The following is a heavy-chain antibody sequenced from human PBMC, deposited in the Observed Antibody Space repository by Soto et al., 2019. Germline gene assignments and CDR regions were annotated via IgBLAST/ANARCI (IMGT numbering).Heavy chain of an antibody. J-gene: IGHJ6*02. CDR2: IIPISGTA. V-gene: IGHV1-69*01. D-gene: IGHD2-2*01. CDR1: GGTFSSYA. Sequence: QVQLVQSGAEVKKPGSSVKVSCKASGGTFSSYAISWVRQAPGQGLEWMGGIIPISGTANYAQKFQGRVTINGEESTTTAYMELSSLRSEDRAVYCWASGGIYCSSTSCYAGRFFYYYYGMDVWGQGTTVTVSS. CDR3: ASGGIYCSSTSCYAGRFFYYYYGMDV.